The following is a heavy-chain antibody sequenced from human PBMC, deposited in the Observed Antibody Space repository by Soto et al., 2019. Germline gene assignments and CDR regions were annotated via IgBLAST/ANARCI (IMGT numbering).Heavy chain of an antibody. J-gene: IGHJ4*02. CDR3: ARDSSVVVVAATVPDY. Sequence: QVQLVESGGGVVQPGRSLRLSCAASGFTFSSYGMHWVRQAPGKGLEWVAVIWYDGSNKYYADSVKGRFTISRDNSKNXLYLQMNSLRAEDTAVYYCARDSSVVVVAATVPDYWGQGTLVTVSS. D-gene: IGHD2-15*01. CDR2: IWYDGSNK. V-gene: IGHV3-33*01. CDR1: GFTFSSYG.